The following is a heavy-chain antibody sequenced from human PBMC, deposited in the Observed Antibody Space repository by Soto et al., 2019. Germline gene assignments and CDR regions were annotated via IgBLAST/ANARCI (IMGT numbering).Heavy chain of an antibody. D-gene: IGHD2-15*01. CDR1: GGSISSYY. CDR2: IYYSGST. V-gene: IGHV4-59*08. Sequence: PSETLSLTCTVSGGSISSYYWSWIRQPPGKGLEWIGYIYYSGSTNYNPSLKSRVTISVDTSKNQFSLKLSSVTAADTAVYYCARRIGYCSGGSCLRWFDPWGQGTLVTVSS. J-gene: IGHJ5*02. CDR3: ARRIGYCSGGSCLRWFDP.